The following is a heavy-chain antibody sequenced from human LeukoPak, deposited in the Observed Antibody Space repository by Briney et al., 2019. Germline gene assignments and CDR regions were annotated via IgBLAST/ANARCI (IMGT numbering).Heavy chain of an antibody. CDR3: ARRAYDAFDI. Sequence: GGSLRLACAASGFTFSIYSMNWVRQAPGKGREWVSYISSRSSTISYANSVKGRLTISRDHAKHSLYLQMTRLRAEETAVYYCARRAYDAFDIWGQGTMVTVSS. CDR1: GFTFSIYS. J-gene: IGHJ3*02. V-gene: IGHV3-48*04. CDR2: ISSRSSTI.